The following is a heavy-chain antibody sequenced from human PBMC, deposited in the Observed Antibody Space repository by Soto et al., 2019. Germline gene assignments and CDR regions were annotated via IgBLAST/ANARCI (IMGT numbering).Heavy chain of an antibody. Sequence: ASVKVSCKASGYTFTSYGISWVRQAPGQGLEWMGWISAYNGNTNYAQKLQGRVTMTTDTSTSTAYMELRSLGSDDTAVYYCARVRPIAAAGRGSWFDPWGQGTLVTVSS. D-gene: IGHD6-13*01. CDR3: ARVRPIAAAGRGSWFDP. CDR2: ISAYNGNT. J-gene: IGHJ5*02. V-gene: IGHV1-18*01. CDR1: GYTFTSYG.